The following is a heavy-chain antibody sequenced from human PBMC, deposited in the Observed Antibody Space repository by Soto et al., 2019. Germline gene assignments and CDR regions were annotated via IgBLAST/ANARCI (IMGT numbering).Heavy chain of an antibody. D-gene: IGHD3-9*01. CDR1: GGTFSSYT. V-gene: IGHV1-69*02. CDR3: ARNGKGTQGLRYFDRNHYYYYYMDV. J-gene: IGHJ6*03. Sequence: ASVKVSCKASGGTFSSYTISWVRQAPGQGLEWMERIIPILGIANYAQKFQGRVTITADKSTSTAYMELSSLRSEDTAVYYCARNGKGTQGLRYFDRNHYYYYYMDVWGKGTTVTVSS. CDR2: IIPILGIA.